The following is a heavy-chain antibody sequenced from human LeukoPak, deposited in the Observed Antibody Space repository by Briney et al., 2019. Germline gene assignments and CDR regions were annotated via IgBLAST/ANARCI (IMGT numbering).Heavy chain of an antibody. CDR3: ARDGLVGCSGGSCYYYYYMDV. V-gene: IGHV4-39*07. CDR2: IYYSGST. J-gene: IGHJ6*03. Sequence: SETLSLTCTVPGGSISSSSYYWGWIRQPPGKGLEWIGSIYYSGSTYYNPSLKSRVTISVDTSKNQFSLKLSSVTAADTAVYYCARDGLVGCSGGSCYYYYYMDVWGKGTTVTVSS. D-gene: IGHD2-15*01. CDR1: GGSISSSSYY.